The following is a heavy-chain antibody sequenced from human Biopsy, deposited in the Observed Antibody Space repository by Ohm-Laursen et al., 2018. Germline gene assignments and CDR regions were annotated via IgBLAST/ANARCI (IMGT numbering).Heavy chain of an antibody. CDR2: IYCSGRT. CDR3: ARHDRSGYWGLDY. CDR1: GGSLNNHY. Sequence: SQTLSLTCSASGGSLNNHYWSWIRQSPGKGLEWLAYIYCSGRTNYNPSLKSRIIVSVDTSKNQLSLKVTSLTATDTAMYYCARHDRSGYWGLDYWGQGALVTVSA. D-gene: IGHD3-22*01. V-gene: IGHV4-59*08. J-gene: IGHJ4*02.